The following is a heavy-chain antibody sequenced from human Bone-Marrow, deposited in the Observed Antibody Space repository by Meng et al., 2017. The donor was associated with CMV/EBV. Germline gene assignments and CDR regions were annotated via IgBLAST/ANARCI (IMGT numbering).Heavy chain of an antibody. V-gene: IGHV3-23*01. CDR1: GFTFSSYA. CDR3: AKDLGYDSPRGWFDP. CDR2: ISGSGGST. J-gene: IGHJ5*02. Sequence: GGSLRLSCAASGFTFSSYAMSWVRQAPGKGLEWVSAISGSGGSTYYEDSVKGRFTISRDNSKNTLYLQMNSLRAEDTAVYYCAKDLGYDSPRGWFDPWGQGTLVTVSS. D-gene: IGHD3-22*01.